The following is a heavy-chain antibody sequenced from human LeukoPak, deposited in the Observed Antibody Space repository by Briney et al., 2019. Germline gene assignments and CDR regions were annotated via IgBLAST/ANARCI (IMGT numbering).Heavy chain of an antibody. Sequence: SETLSLTCGVLGGSVTSTNWWTWVRHPPGKGLEWIGEVHLDGRTNYNPPLKSRLLMSVDLPENPISLNLTSVTAADPAVYYCAREGGFYRPLDYSGQGTLVTVSS. D-gene: IGHD3-3*01. J-gene: IGHJ4*02. CDR3: AREGGFYRPLDY. CDR2: VHLDGRT. V-gene: IGHV4-4*02. CDR1: GGSVTSTNW.